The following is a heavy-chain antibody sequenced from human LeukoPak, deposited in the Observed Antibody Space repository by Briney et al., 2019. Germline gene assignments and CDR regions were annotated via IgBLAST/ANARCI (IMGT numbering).Heavy chain of an antibody. V-gene: IGHV3-43*02. D-gene: IGHD3-22*01. CDR3: AKDGGDSSGYYPNYFDY. Sequence: GGSLRLSCAASGFTFDDYAMHWVRQAPGKGLEWVSLISGDGGSTYYADSVKGRFTISRDNSKNSLYLQMNSLRTEDTALYYCAKDGGDSSGYYPNYFDYWGQGTLVTVSS. CDR2: ISGDGGST. CDR1: GFTFDDYA. J-gene: IGHJ4*02.